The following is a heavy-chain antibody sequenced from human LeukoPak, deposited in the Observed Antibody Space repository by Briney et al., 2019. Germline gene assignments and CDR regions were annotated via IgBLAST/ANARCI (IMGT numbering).Heavy chain of an antibody. CDR2: IYTSGST. Sequence: SETLSLTCTVSGGSISSYYWSCIRQPAGKGLEWIGRIYTSGSTNYNPSLKSRVTMSVDTSKNQFSLKLSSVTAADTAVYYCAREPHCSSTSCRMGAFDIWGQGTMVTVSS. CDR3: AREPHCSSTSCRMGAFDI. CDR1: GGSISSYY. D-gene: IGHD2-2*01. J-gene: IGHJ3*02. V-gene: IGHV4-4*07.